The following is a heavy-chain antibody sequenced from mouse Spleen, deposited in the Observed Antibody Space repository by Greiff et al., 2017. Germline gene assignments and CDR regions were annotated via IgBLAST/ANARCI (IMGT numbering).Heavy chain of an antibody. CDR2: INPNNGGT. J-gene: IGHJ3*01. Sequence: EVQLQQSGPELVKPGASVKISCKASGYTFTDYYMNWVKQSHGKSLEWIGDINPNNGGTSYNQKFKGKATLTVDKSSSTAYMELRSLTSEDSAVYYCARGGYDYDWVPFAYWGQGTLVTVSA. D-gene: IGHD2-4*01. V-gene: IGHV1-26*01. CDR1: GYTFTDYY. CDR3: ARGGYDYDWVPFAY.